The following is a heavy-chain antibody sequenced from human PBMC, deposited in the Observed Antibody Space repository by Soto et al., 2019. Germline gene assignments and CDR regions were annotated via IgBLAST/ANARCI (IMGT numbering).Heavy chain of an antibody. CDR2: ISGSGGST. V-gene: IGHV3-23*01. J-gene: IGHJ4*02. CDR1: GFTFSSYA. D-gene: IGHD3-3*01. Sequence: GGSLRLSCAASGFTFSSYAMSWVRQAPGKGLEWVSAISGSGGSTYYADSVKGRFTISRDNSKNTLYLQMNSLRAEDTAVYYYAKSTSGRFLEWLLFDYWGQGTLVTVSS. CDR3: AKSTSGRFLEWLLFDY.